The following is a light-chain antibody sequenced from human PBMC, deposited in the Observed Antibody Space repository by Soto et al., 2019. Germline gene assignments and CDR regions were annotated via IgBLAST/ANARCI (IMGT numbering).Light chain of an antibody. CDR1: QSVNSNY. J-gene: IGKJ1*01. V-gene: IGKV3-20*01. Sequence: EIVLTQSPGTLSLSPGERATLSCRASQSVNSNYLAWYQHKPGQAPRLLIYGASSRATGIPDRFSGSGSGTDFTLTISRLEPEDFAMYYCQQYGSSSVTFGQGTKVDIK. CDR3: QQYGSSSVT. CDR2: GAS.